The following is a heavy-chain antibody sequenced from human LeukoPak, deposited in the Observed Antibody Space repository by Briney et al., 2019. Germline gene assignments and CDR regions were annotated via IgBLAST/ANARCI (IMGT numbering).Heavy chain of an antibody. CDR1: GFTFSSYA. J-gene: IGHJ5*02. Sequence: GGSLRLSCAASGFTFSSYAMSWVRQAPGKGLEWVSAISGSGGSTYYADSVKGRFTISRDNSKNTLYLQMNSLRAEDTAVYYCAKDPNIVVVPAAIWFDPWGQGTLVTVSS. CDR3: AKDPNIVVVPAAIWFDP. CDR2: ISGSGGST. D-gene: IGHD2-2*01. V-gene: IGHV3-23*01.